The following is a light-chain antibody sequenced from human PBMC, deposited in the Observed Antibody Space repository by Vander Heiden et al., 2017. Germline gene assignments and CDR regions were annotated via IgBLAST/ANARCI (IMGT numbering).Light chain of an antibody. CDR2: TNT. V-gene: IGLV1-44*01. CDR1: SSNIGSNT. J-gene: IGLJ2*01. CDR3: AAWDGSLNGVV. Sequence: QSVLTQPPSASGSPGQRVSISCSGSSSNIGSNTVNWYPQLPGTAPKRLIYTNTQRPSGVPDRFSGSKSGTSASLAISGLQSEDEADYYCAAWDGSLNGVVFGGGTKLTVL.